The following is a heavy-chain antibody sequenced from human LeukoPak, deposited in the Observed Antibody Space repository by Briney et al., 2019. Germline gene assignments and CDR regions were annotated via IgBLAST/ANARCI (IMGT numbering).Heavy chain of an antibody. CDR3: ARGVTGTTSGWFDP. D-gene: IGHD1-1*01. Sequence: ASVKVSCKASGYTFTSYDINWVRQATGQGLEWMGWMNPNSGNTGYAQKFQSRVTMTRNTSISTAYMELSSLRSEDTAVYYCARGVTGTTSGWFDPWGQGTLVTVSS. CDR2: MNPNSGNT. V-gene: IGHV1-8*01. J-gene: IGHJ5*02. CDR1: GYTFTSYD.